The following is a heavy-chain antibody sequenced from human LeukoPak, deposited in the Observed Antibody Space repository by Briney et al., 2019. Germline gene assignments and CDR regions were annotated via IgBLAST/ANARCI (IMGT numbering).Heavy chain of an antibody. D-gene: IGHD2-15*01. CDR3: AKAEGVVEYLDY. CDR2: IYHSGST. J-gene: IGHJ4*02. CDR1: GYSISSGYY. Sequence: SETLSLTCTVSGYSISSGYYWGWIRQPPGKGLEWIGSIYHSGSTYYNPSLKSRVTISVDTSKNQFSLKLSSVTAADTAVYYCAKAEGVVEYLDYWGQGTLVTVSS. V-gene: IGHV4-38-2*02.